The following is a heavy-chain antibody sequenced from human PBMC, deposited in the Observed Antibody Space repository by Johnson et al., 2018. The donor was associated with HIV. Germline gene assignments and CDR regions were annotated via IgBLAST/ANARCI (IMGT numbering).Heavy chain of an antibody. CDR1: GFTFSDYY. D-gene: IGHD1-14*01. Sequence: HVQLVESGGGLVQPGGSLRLSCAASGFTFSDYYMSWIRQAPGKGLEWVSYFTGSGSVVYYSDSVKGRFTISRDNAKNSLYLQMNSLRADDTAVYYCARSRQVGTPDAFDIWGQGTIVTVSS. V-gene: IGHV3-11*04. J-gene: IGHJ3*02. CDR3: ARSRQVGTPDAFDI. CDR2: FTGSGSVV.